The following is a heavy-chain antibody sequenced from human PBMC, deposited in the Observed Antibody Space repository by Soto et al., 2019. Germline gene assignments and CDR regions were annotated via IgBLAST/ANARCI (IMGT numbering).Heavy chain of an antibody. CDR3: ARSYGDYADY. D-gene: IGHD4-17*01. J-gene: IGHJ4*02. CDR1: GGSISSYY. Sequence: ETLSLTCTVSGGSISSYYWSWIRQPPGKGLEWIGYIYYSGSTNYNPSLKSRVTISVDTSKNQFSLRLSSVTAADTAVYYCARSYGDYADYWGQGTLVTSPQ. CDR2: IYYSGST. V-gene: IGHV4-59*08.